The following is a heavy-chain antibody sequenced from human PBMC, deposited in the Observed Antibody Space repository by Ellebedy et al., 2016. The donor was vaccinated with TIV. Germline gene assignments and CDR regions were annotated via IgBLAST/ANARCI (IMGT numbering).Heavy chain of an antibody. J-gene: IGHJ4*02. CDR3: ARDENIAVAGISDY. CDR2: IWYDGSNK. Sequence: GESLKISCAASGFTFSSSGMHWVRQAPGKGLEWVAVIWYDGSNKYYAESVKGRFTISRDNSKNTLFLQMNSPRAEDTAVYYCARDENIAVAGISDYWGQGTLVTVSS. D-gene: IGHD6-19*01. CDR1: GFTFSSSG. V-gene: IGHV3-33*01.